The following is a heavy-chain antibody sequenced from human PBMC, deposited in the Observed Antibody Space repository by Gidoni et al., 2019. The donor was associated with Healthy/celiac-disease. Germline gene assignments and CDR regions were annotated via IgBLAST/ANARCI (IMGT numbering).Heavy chain of an antibody. CDR2: IYSGGST. J-gene: IGHJ5*02. CDR3: ARVYIAARPGANWFDP. V-gene: IGHV3-53*01. D-gene: IGHD6-6*01. Sequence: EVQLVESGGVLIQPGGSLRLSCSASGFPFSSNYMSWVRQAPGKGLEWVSVIYSGGSTYYADSVKGRFTISRDNSKNTLYLQMNSLRAEDTAVYYCARVYIAARPGANWFDPWGQGTLVTVSS. CDR1: GFPFSSNY.